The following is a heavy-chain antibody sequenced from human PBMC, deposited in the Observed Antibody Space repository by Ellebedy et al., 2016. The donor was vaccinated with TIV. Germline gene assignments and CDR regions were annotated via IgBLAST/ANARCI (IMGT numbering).Heavy chain of an antibody. CDR1: GGSISSSSYY. V-gene: IGHV4-39*01. Sequence: SETLSLTXTVSGGSISSSSYYWGWIRQPPGKGLEWIGSIYYSGSTYYNPSLKSRVTISVDTSKNQFSLKLSSVTAADTAVYYCARKSGSYHYWGQGTLVTVSS. D-gene: IGHD1-26*01. CDR2: IYYSGST. CDR3: ARKSGSYHY. J-gene: IGHJ4*02.